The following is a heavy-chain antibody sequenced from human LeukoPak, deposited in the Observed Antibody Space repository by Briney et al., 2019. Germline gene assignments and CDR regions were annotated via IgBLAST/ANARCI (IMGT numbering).Heavy chain of an antibody. J-gene: IGHJ5*02. CDR1: GFTFSSYT. D-gene: IGHD6-19*01. CDR3: AKVDSSGNWFDP. Sequence: GGSLRLSCAASGFTFSSYTMSWVRQAPGKGLEWVSAISGSGGSTYYADSVKGRFTISRDNSKNTLYLQMNSLRAEDTAVYYCAKVDSSGNWFDPWGQGTLVTVSS. V-gene: IGHV3-23*01. CDR2: ISGSGGST.